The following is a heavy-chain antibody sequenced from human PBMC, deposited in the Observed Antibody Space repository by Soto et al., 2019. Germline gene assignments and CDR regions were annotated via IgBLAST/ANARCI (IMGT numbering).Heavy chain of an antibody. V-gene: IGHV3-30*03. Sequence: QVLLVESGGGVVQPGGSLRLSCAASGFTFSASVMHWVRQAPGKGLEWMAILSYGAKNKYYADSVKGRFTISRDISESTLYLQMDSLRTEDTAVYYCVREEFEDGRGLFTNWGQGTLVSVSS. CDR1: GFTFSASV. CDR2: LSYGAKNK. CDR3: VREEFEDGRGLFTN. D-gene: IGHD3-22*01. J-gene: IGHJ4*02.